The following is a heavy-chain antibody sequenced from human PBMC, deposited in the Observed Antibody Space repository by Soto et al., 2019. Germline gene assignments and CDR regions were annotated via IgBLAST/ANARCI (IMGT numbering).Heavy chain of an antibody. V-gene: IGHV3-15*07. CDR3: TTEAAKILMVYAISYYYGMDV. Sequence: GGSLRLSCAASGFTFSNAWMNWVRQAPGKGLEWVGRIKSKTDGGTTDYAAPVKGRFTISRDDSKNTLYLQMNSLKTEDTAVYYCTTEAAKILMVYAISYYYGMDVWGQGTTVTVSS. CDR2: IKSKTDGGTT. CDR1: GFTFSNAW. J-gene: IGHJ6*02. D-gene: IGHD2-8*01.